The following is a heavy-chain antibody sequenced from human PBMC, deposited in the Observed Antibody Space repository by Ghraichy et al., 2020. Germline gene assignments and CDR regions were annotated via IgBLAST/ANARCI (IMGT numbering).Heavy chain of an antibody. J-gene: IGHJ3*01. Sequence: GESLNISCAASGFTFSHYGMHWVRQAPGKGLEWVAVIWYDGTNTYYTDSVGGRFTISRDTSKNTLYLQMNSLRAEDTAVYTCARDRTTYMIQGLADAFDVWGQGTVVTVSS. CDR2: IWYDGTNT. CDR1: GFTFSHYG. D-gene: IGHD1-1*01. V-gene: IGHV3-33*01. CDR3: ARDRTTYMIQGLADAFDV.